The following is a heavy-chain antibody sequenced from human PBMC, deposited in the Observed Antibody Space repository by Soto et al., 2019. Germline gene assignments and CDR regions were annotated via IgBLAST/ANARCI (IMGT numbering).Heavy chain of an antibody. CDR2: ISAYNGNT. D-gene: IGHD2-21*02. Sequence: QVQLVQSGAEVKKPGASVKVSCKASGYTFTSYGISWVRQAPGQGLEWMGWISAYNGNTNYAQKLQGRVTITTDTSTSTAYRELRSLRSDDTAVYSCASSYCGGDCSVFYYYYGMDVWGQGTTVTVSS. V-gene: IGHV1-18*01. J-gene: IGHJ6*02. CDR3: ASSYCGGDCSVFYYYYGMDV. CDR1: GYTFTSYG.